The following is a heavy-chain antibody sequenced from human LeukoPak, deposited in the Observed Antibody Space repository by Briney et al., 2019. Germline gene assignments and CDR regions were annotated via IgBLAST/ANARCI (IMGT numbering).Heavy chain of an antibody. V-gene: IGHV3-7*03. CDR3: ARVGDSGGLRFDY. Sequence: GGSLRLSCAASGFTFSSYWMSWVRQAPGKGLEWVANIKQDGSEKYYVDSVKGRFTISRDNAKNSLYLQMNSLRAEDTAVYYCARVGDSGGLRFDYWGQGTLVTVSS. CDR1: GFTFSSYW. D-gene: IGHD1-26*01. CDR2: IKQDGSEK. J-gene: IGHJ4*02.